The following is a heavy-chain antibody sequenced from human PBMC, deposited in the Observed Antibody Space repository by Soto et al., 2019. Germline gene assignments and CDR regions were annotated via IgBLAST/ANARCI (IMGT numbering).Heavy chain of an antibody. D-gene: IGHD6-19*01. V-gene: IGHV4-31*03. J-gene: IGHJ4*02. CDR3: ARAGYSSRVYYFDY. Sequence: SETLSLTCTVSGGSISSGGYYWSWIRQHPGKGLEWIGYIYYSGSTYYNPSLKSRVTISVDASKNQFSLELNSVTAADTAVYYCARAGYSSRVYYFDYGGQETLVTVSS. CDR1: GGSISSGGYY. CDR2: IYYSGST.